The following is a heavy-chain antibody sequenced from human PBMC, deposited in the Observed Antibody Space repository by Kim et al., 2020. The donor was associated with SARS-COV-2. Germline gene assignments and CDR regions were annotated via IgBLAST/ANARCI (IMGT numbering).Heavy chain of an antibody. J-gene: IGHJ5*01. CDR3: ARDVGVEDYSTGVPS. CDR2: LSGSNSYI. Sequence: GGSLRLSCVGSGFTFSAYSMNWVRQAPGKGLEWVASLSGSNSYIYYADSVKGRFTISRDNAKNSLYLQMNSLRAEDTAVYFCARDVGVEDYSTGVPSW. CDR1: GFTFSAYS. V-gene: IGHV3-21*06. D-gene: IGHD7-27*01.